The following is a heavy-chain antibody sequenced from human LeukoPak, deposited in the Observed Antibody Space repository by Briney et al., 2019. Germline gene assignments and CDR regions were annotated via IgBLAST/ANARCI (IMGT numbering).Heavy chain of an antibody. J-gene: IGHJ3*02. V-gene: IGHV1-18*01. CDR2: ISAYNGNT. CDR1: GYTFTSYG. Sequence: GASVKVSCKASGYTFTSYGISWVRQAPGQGLEWMGGISAYNGNTNYAQKLQGRVTMTTDTSTSTAYMELRSLRSEDTAMYYCAPSHGDDAFDIWGQGTMVTVSS. CDR3: APSHGDDAFDI. D-gene: IGHD3-10*01.